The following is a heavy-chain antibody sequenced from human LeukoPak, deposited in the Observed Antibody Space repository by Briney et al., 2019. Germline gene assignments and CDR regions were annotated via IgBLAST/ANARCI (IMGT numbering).Heavy chain of an antibody. J-gene: IGHJ4*02. CDR2: ISGSGGST. CDR1: GFTFSSYA. D-gene: IGHD3-22*01. V-gene: IGHV3-23*01. CDR3: AKDLGLRYYYDSSGYFGN. Sequence: GGSLRLSCAASGFTFSSYAMSWVRQAPGKGLEWVSAISGSGGSTYYADSVKGRFTISRDNSKNTLYLQMNSLRAEDTAVYYCAKDLGLRYYYDSSGYFGNWGQGTLATVSS.